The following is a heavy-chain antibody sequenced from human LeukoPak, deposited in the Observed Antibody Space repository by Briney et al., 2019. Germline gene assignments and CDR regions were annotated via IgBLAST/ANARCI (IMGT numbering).Heavy chain of an antibody. V-gene: IGHV3-7*01. CDR1: GFTFSNYW. J-gene: IGHJ6*02. CDR2: MKHDGSEK. D-gene: IGHD2/OR15-2a*01. Sequence: GGSLRLSCAASGFTFSNYWMSWVRQAPGKGLEWVASMKHDGSEKHYLDSMKGRFTISRDNAKNSVYLQINALRAEDTAVYYCARKNGMDVWGRGTTVTVSS. CDR3: ARKNGMDV.